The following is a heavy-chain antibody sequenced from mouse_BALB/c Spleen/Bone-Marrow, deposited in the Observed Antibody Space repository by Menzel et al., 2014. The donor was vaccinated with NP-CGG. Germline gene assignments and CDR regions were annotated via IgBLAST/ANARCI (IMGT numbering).Heavy chain of an antibody. V-gene: IGHV1-4*01. CDR1: GYTFTSYT. D-gene: IGHD2-13*01. Sequence: QVHVKQSGAELARPGASVKMSCKASGYTFTSYTMHWVKQRPGQGLEWIGYINPSSGYTNYNQKFKDKATLTADKSSSTAYMQLSSLTSEDSAVYYCAREVYGEPFAYWGQGTLVTVSA. J-gene: IGHJ3*01. CDR2: INPSSGYT. CDR3: AREVYGEPFAY.